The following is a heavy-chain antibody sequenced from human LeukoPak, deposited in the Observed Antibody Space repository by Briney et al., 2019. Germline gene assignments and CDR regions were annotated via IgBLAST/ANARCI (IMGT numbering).Heavy chain of an antibody. CDR2: ISYDGSNK. CDR3: ARALSGTYYYGMDV. J-gene: IGHJ6*02. V-gene: IGHV3-30-3*01. Sequence: GGSLRLSCAASGFTFSSYAMHWVRQAPGKGLEWVAVISYDGSNKYYADSVKGRFTISRDNAKNSLYLQMNSLRAEDTAVYYCARALSGTYYYGMDVWGQGTTVTVSS. D-gene: IGHD1-1*01. CDR1: GFTFSSYA.